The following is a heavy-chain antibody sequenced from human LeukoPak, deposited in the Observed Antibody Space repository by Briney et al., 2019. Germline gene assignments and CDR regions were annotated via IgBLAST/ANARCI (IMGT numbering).Heavy chain of an antibody. CDR2: INPSGGST. J-gene: IGHJ4*02. CDR1: GYTFTSYY. V-gene: IGHV1-46*01. Sequence: ASVKVSCKASGYTFTSYYMHWVRQAPGQGLEWMGIINPSGGSTSYAQKFQGRVTMTRDTSTSTVYMELSSLRSEDTAVYYCARDFHIAVAGGVAGYWGQGTLVTVSS. CDR3: ARDFHIAVAGGVAGY. D-gene: IGHD6-19*01.